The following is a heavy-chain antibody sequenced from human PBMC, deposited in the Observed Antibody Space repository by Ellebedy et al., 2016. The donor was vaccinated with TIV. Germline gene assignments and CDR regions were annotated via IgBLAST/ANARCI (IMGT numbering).Heavy chain of an antibody. J-gene: IGHJ4*02. CDR3: ATYGSGTYASFDH. CDR2: IYPSVGAT. D-gene: IGHD3-10*01. CDR1: GYSFTRFY. Sequence: ASVKVSCKASGYSFTRFYMHWMRQAPGQGPEWMGVIYPSVGATTYAQKFQERVAMTRDMSSSTVHMELSSLRSEDTAIYYCATYGSGTYASFDHWGQGTLVTVSS. V-gene: IGHV1-46*01.